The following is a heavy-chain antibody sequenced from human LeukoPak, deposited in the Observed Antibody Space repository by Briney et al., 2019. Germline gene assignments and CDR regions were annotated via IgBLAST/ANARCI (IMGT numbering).Heavy chain of an antibody. CDR1: GFTFDDYA. CDR3: ARDDTAVAGTELDY. Sequence: GGSLRLSCAASGFTFDDYAMHWVRQAPGKGLEWVSGISWNSGSIGYADSVKGRFTISRDNAKNSLYLQMNSLRAEDTAVYYCARDDTAVAGTELDYWGQGILVTVSS. CDR2: ISWNSGSI. J-gene: IGHJ4*02. V-gene: IGHV3-9*01. D-gene: IGHD6-19*01.